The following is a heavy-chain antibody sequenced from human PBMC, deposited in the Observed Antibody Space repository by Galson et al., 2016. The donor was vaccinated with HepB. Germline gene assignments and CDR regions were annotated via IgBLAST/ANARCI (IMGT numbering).Heavy chain of an antibody. CDR1: GFTFSNYG. J-gene: IGHJ4*02. D-gene: IGHD1-26*01. CDR2: ISYDGSFK. CDR3: AIIVGATDDFDY. Sequence: SLRLSCAASGFTFSNYGMHWVRQAAGKGLEWVAVISYDGSFKSYADSVKGRFTISRDNSKNTLFLQMNSLRVEDTALYYCAIIVGATDDFDYWGQGTLVTVSS. V-gene: IGHV3-30*03.